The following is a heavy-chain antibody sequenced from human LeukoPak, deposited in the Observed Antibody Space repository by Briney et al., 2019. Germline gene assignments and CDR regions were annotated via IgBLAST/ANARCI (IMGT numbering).Heavy chain of an antibody. CDR3: ARDQLGNNY. J-gene: IGHJ4*02. CDR2: INHSGTT. CDR1: GGSFSNYY. V-gene: IGHV4-34*01. Sequence: SETLSLTCAVYGGSFSNYYWSWIRKPPGKGLEWIPEINHSGTTNYNPSLKSRVTISVDTSKNQFSLKLNSVTAADTAVYYFARDQLGNNYWGQGTLVTVSS. D-gene: IGHD1-1*01.